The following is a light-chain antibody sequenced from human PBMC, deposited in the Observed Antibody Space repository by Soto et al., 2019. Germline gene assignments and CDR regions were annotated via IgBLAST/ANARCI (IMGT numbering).Light chain of an antibody. CDR1: QSVSSSY. J-gene: IGKJ5*01. CDR3: QQYNNWPPIT. Sequence: EIALTQSPGTLSLSPGEIATLSCRASQSVSSSYLAWYQQKPGQAPRLIIYGAYNRATGIPDRFSGSGSGTEFTPTISSLQSEDFAVYYCQQYNNWPPITCGQGTRLEIK. CDR2: GAY. V-gene: IGKV3-20*01.